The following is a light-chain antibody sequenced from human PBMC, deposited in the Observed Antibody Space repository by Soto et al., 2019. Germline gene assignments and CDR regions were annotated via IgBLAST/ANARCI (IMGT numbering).Light chain of an antibody. J-gene: IGKJ2*01. CDR3: QQYNNWPYT. CDR2: DAS. V-gene: IGKV3-15*01. Sequence: EKVMTQSPATLSVSPGERATLSCRASQSVSSNLAWYQQKPGQAPRLLIYDASTRATGIPGRFSGSGSGTEFTLTISSLQSEDFAVYYCQQYNNWPYTFGQGTKLEIK. CDR1: QSVSSN.